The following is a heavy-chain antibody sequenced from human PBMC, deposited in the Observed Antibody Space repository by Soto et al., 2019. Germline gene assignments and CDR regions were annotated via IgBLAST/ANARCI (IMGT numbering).Heavy chain of an antibody. D-gene: IGHD1-1*01. CDR2: IYYSGST. J-gene: IGHJ4*02. CDR1: GGSISSGDYY. Sequence: SETLSLTCTVSGGSISSGDYYWSWIRQPPGKGLEWIGYIYYSGSTYYNPSLKSRVTISVDTSKNQFSLKLSSVTAADTAVYYCVTGTTPDRFDYWGQGTLVTVSS. CDR3: VTGTTPDRFDY. V-gene: IGHV4-30-4*01.